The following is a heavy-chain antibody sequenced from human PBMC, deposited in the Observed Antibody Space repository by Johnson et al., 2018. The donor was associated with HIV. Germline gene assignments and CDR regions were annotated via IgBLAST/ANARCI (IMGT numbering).Heavy chain of an antibody. V-gene: IGHV3-NL1*01. CDR1: GFTFSAYG. CDR3: SYIFVDTAMDKTTTDAFDI. Sequence: QVQLVESGGGVVQPGGSLRLSCAASGFTFSAYGMHWIRQAPGKGLEWVSAISGSGGSTYYADSVKGRFTISRDNSKNTLYLQMNSLRAEDTAVYYCSYIFVDTAMDKTTTDAFDIWGQGTMVTVSS. D-gene: IGHD5-18*01. CDR2: ISGSGGST. J-gene: IGHJ3*02.